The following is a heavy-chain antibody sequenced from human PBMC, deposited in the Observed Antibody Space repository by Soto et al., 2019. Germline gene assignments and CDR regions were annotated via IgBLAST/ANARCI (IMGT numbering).Heavy chain of an antibody. J-gene: IGHJ6*02. V-gene: IGHV1-18*04. D-gene: IGHD6-13*01. CDR1: GYTFTSYG. Sequence: QVPLVQSGTEVKKPGASVKVSCKASGYTFTSYGISWVRQAPGQGLEWMGWISAYNGNTNYAQKLQGRVTMTTDTSTSTAYMELRSLRSDDTAVYYCARERIAAAGTGYYGMDVWGQGTTVTVSS. CDR3: ARERIAAAGTGYYGMDV. CDR2: ISAYNGNT.